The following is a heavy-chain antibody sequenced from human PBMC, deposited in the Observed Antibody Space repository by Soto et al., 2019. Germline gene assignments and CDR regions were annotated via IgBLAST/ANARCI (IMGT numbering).Heavy chain of an antibody. CDR1: GFMFSAYA. D-gene: IGHD3-3*01. Sequence: GGSLRLSCTASGFMFSAYAMLWVRQAPGKGLEWVAVISFDGNKKYYADSLKGRFTISRDNSKNTLYLQMNSLRAEDTALYYCARGFLEWLYFPWGQGTLVTVSS. V-gene: IGHV3-30-3*01. CDR3: ARGFLEWLYFP. J-gene: IGHJ5*02. CDR2: ISFDGNKK.